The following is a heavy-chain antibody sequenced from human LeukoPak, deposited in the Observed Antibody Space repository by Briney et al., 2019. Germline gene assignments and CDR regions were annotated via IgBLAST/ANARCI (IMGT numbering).Heavy chain of an antibody. V-gene: IGHV3-11*04. CDR3: ASVVAAAGDYFDY. J-gene: IGHJ4*02. D-gene: IGHD6-13*01. CDR1: GFTFSDYY. Sequence: PGGSLRLSCAASGFTFSDYYMSWIRQAPGKGLEWVSYISSSSSTIYYADSVEGRFTISRDNAKNSLYLQMNSLRDEDTALYYCASVVAAAGDYFDYWGQGTLVTVSS. CDR2: ISSSSSTI.